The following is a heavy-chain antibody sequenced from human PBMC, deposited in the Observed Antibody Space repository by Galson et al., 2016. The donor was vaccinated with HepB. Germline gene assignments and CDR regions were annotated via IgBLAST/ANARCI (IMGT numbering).Heavy chain of an antibody. CDR3: GNSWSSSQRRNP. D-gene: IGHD6-13*01. CDR2: ISITGLYT. CDR1: GFTFSSDA. V-gene: IGHV3-23*01. Sequence: SLRLSCAASGFTFSSDAMTWVRQAPGKGLEWVSYISITGLYTYYADSLKGRVTVSRDNSNNTLFLHMNSLRAEDTAVYYCGNSWSSSQRRNPWGQGTLVTVSS. J-gene: IGHJ5*02.